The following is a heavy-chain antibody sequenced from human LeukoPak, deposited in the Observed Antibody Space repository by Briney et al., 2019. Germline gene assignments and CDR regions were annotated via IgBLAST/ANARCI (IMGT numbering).Heavy chain of an antibody. J-gene: IGHJ4*02. CDR3: TTSGIPGTSGPDY. CDR2: IKAKTDGETT. CDR1: GFTFSSYE. V-gene: IGHV3-15*01. Sequence: GGSLRLSCAASGFTFSSYEMNWVRQAPGKGLEWVGRIKAKTDGETTDYATSVKGRFSISRDDSKSTLYLQMNSLKTDDTAFYYCTTSGIPGTSGPDYWGQGTLVLVSS. D-gene: IGHD1/OR15-1a*01.